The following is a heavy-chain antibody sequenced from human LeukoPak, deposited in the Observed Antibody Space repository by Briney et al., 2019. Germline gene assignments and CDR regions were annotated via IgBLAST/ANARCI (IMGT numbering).Heavy chain of an antibody. CDR1: GYTFTSYG. D-gene: IGHD3-10*01. CDR2: IIPIFGTA. Sequence: ASVKVSCKASGYTFTSYGISWVRQAPGQGLEWMGGIIPIFGTANYAQKFQGRVTITADESTSTAYMELSSLRSEDTAVYYCARDGYYGSGSYSPVHNWFDPWGQGTLVTVSS. CDR3: ARDGYYGSGSYSPVHNWFDP. V-gene: IGHV1-69*13. J-gene: IGHJ5*02.